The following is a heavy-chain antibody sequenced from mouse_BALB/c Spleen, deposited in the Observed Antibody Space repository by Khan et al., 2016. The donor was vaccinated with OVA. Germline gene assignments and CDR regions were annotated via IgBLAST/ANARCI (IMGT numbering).Heavy chain of an antibody. Sequence: EVELVESGGGIVQPGGSLKLSCAASRFTITSYGMSSVRQTPDKRLELVATIDSSGGSTDYPDIVKRRFTISVDNAKNALYLQMSSLKSEDTAMYYCARSAIWGQGTTLTVSS. J-gene: IGHJ2*01. CDR2: IDSSGGST. D-gene: IGHD2-12*01. CDR1: RFTITSYG. CDR3: ARSAI. V-gene: IGHV5-6-3*01.